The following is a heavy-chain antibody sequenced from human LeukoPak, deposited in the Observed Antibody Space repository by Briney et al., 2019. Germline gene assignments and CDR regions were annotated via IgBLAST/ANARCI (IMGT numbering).Heavy chain of an antibody. CDR3: ARNASSGFFNA. V-gene: IGHV4-38-2*02. D-gene: IGHD6-25*01. CDR2: IHHSGNRFESGST. J-gene: IGHJ1*01. CDR1: GQPIINNYY. Sequence: SETLSLTCTVSGQPIINNYYWGWIRQSPGKGLEWIGSIHHSGNRFESGSTHYNPSLRSRVTVSADTSKNEFSLTLRSVTAADTAVYFCARNASSGFFNAWGRGTLVTVSS.